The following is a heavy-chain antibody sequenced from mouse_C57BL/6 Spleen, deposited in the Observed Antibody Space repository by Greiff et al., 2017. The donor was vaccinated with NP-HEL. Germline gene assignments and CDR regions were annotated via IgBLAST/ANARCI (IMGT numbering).Heavy chain of an antibody. Sequence: VQLQQSGPELVKPGASVKIFCKASGYAFSSSWMNWVKQRPGKGLEWIGRIYPGDGDTNYNGKFKGKATLTADKSSSTAYMQLSSLTSEDSAVYFCARSGVYYGSSSWFAYWGQGTLVTVSA. CDR1: GYAFSSSW. D-gene: IGHD1-1*01. CDR3: ARSGVYYGSSSWFAY. CDR2: IYPGDGDT. J-gene: IGHJ3*01. V-gene: IGHV1-82*01.